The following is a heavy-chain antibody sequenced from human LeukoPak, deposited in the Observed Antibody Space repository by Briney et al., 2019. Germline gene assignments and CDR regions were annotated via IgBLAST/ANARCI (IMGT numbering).Heavy chain of an antibody. Sequence: GGSLKLSCAASGFTFSVSAMYWVRQASGKGLEWVGRIRNKANNYATAYAASLKGRFTISRDDSKNTAYLQMNSLETDDTAMYYCTYTSSSGVVYWGQGTLVTVSS. CDR1: GFTFSVSA. J-gene: IGHJ4*02. CDR3: TYTSSSGVVY. CDR2: IRNKANNYAT. D-gene: IGHD6-6*01. V-gene: IGHV3-73*01.